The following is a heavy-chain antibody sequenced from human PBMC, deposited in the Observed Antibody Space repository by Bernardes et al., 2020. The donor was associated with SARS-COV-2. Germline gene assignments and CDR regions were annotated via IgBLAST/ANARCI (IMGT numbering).Heavy chain of an antibody. J-gene: IGHJ4*02. CDR2: ISNDGSNK. D-gene: IGHD1-26*01. V-gene: IGHV3-33*05. Sequence: GGSLRLSCVASGLTFSSYGKHWVRQAPGKGLEWVALISNDGSNKYYADSVKGRFTISRDNSRNSLYLQMNSLRAGDTAVYYCARGRAGSYSIDSWGQGTLVTVSS. CDR3: ARGRAGSYSIDS. CDR1: GLTFSSYG.